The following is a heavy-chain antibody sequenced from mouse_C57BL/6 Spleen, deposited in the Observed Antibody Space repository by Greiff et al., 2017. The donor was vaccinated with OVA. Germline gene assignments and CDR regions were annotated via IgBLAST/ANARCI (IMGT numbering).Heavy chain of an antibody. CDR3: ARRNSGYGSRYRFDY. CDR1: GYTFTGYW. CDR2: ILPGSGSP. Sequence: QVQLQQSGAELMKPGASVKLSCKATGYTFTGYWIEWVKQRPGHGLEWIGEILPGSGSPNYNEKFKGKATFTADTSSNTAYMQLSSLTTDDSAISYCARRNSGYGSRYRFDYWGQGTTLTVSS. J-gene: IGHJ2*01. D-gene: IGHD1-1*01. V-gene: IGHV1-9*01.